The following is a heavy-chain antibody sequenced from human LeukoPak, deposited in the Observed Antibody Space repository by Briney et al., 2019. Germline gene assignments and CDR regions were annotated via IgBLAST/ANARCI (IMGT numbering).Heavy chain of an antibody. CDR3: ARGGYYGSGNDFRFDP. V-gene: IGHV4-59*01. CDR1: GGSNSSYY. D-gene: IGHD3-10*01. J-gene: IGHJ5*02. Sequence: SETLSLTCTVSGGSNSSYYWSWIRQSPGKGLECIGYIHYTGSTNYNPSLKSRVTNSVETSKNQFSLKLKSVTAADTAVYYCARGGYYGSGNDFRFDPWGQGTLVNVSS. CDR2: IHYTGST.